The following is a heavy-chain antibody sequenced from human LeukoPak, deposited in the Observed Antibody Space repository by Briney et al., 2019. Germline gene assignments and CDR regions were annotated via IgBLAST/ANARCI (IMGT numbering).Heavy chain of an antibody. CDR1: GGSFSGKY. V-gene: IGHV4-34*01. CDR3: SGDLMT. Sequence: PSETLALTYAVYGGSFSGKYWTWIRHPPGKGWVWVGEITYSGSNYYKPSLKSQVTIALDTSKHQCPLRLNSVTAADPAMFYFSGDLMTWGQGTLVAVSS. CDR2: ITYSGSN. J-gene: IGHJ4*02.